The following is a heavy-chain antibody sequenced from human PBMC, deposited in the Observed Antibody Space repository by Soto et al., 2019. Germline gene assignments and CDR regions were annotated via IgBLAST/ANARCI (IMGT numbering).Heavy chain of an antibody. Sequence: QVQLVQSGAEVKKPGSSVKVSCKASGGTFSSYAISWVRQAPGQGLEWMGGIIPIFGTANYAQKFQGRVTITADQSTRTAYMELSSLRSEHTAVYDCATPNADIGGLPAANLLYYYYGMDVWGPGTTVTVSS. CDR2: IIPIFGTA. D-gene: IGHD2-2*01. V-gene: IGHV1-69*01. CDR3: ATPNADIGGLPAANLLYYYYGMDV. J-gene: IGHJ6*02. CDR1: GGTFSSYA.